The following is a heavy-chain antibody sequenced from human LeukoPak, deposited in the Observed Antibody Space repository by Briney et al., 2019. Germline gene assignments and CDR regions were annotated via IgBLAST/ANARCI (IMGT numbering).Heavy chain of an antibody. D-gene: IGHD2-15*01. CDR3: ARGRKPYCSGGSCYSGNWFDP. V-gene: IGHV1-24*01. CDR1: GYTLTELS. CDR2: FDPEDGET. J-gene: IGHJ5*02. Sequence: ASVKVSCKVSGYTLTELSMHWVRQAPGKGLEWMGGFDPEDGETVYAQKFQGRVTMTEDTSTDTAYMELSSLRSEDTAVYYCARGRKPYCSGGSCYSGNWFDPWGQGTLVTVSS.